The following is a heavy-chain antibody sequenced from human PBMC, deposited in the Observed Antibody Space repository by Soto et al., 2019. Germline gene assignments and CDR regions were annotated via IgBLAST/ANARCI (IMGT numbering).Heavy chain of an antibody. CDR2: ISGSGDTI. J-gene: IGHJ5*02. CDR3: ARVGCSASCFSDWFDP. CDR1: GFTFSDYY. Sequence: QVHLVESGGGLVKPGGSLRLSCAASGFTFSDYYMHWIRQAPGKGLEWVSYISGSGDTIRYADSVQGRFTISRDNAKSSLYLQMSSLRAEDTAVYYCARVGCSASCFSDWFDPWGQGTLVTVSS. D-gene: IGHD2-2*01. V-gene: IGHV3-11*01.